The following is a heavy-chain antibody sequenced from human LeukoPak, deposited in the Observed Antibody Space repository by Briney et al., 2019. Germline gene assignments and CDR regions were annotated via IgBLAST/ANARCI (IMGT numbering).Heavy chain of an antibody. V-gene: IGHV3-21*01. CDR3: ASKDDFWSGYNY. D-gene: IGHD3-3*01. J-gene: IGHJ4*02. CDR1: GFTFSSYS. CDR2: ISSSSSYI. Sequence: GGSLRLSCAASGFTFSSYSMNWVRQAPGKGLEWVSSISSSSSYIYYADLVKGRFTISRDNAKNSLYLQMNSLRAEDTAVYYCASKDDFWSGYNYWGQGTLVTVSS.